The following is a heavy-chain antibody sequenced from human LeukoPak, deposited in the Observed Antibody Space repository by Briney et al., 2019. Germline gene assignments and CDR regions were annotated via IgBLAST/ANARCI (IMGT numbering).Heavy chain of an antibody. J-gene: IGHJ4*02. CDR2: IYYSGST. CDR3: ARSPDYVEDY. CDR1: GGSISSGGYY. Sequence: PSQTLSLTCTVSGGSISSGGYYWTWIRQHPGKGLEWIGYIYYSGSTYYNPSLKSRVTISVDTFKNQFSLKLSSVTAADTAVYYCARSPDYVEDYWGQGTLVTVSS. D-gene: IGHD4-17*01. V-gene: IGHV4-31*03.